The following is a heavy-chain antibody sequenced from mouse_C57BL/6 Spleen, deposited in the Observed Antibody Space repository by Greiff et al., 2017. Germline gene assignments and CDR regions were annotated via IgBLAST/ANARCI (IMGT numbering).Heavy chain of an antibody. CDR3: AREGNWDGDAMDY. D-gene: IGHD4-1*01. CDR1: GYASSSYW. Sequence: VQLQQSGAELVKPGASVTISCKASGYASSSYWMNWVKQRPGQGLEWIGQIYPGDGDTNYNGKFKGKATLTADKSSSTAYMQLSSLTSEDSAVYCSAREGNWDGDAMDYWGQGTSVTVSS. J-gene: IGHJ4*01. V-gene: IGHV1-80*01. CDR2: IYPGDGDT.